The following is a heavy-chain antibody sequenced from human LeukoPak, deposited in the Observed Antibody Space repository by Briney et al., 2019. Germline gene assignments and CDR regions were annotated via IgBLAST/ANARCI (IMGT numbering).Heavy chain of an antibody. CDR3: ARDPITMVRGVIHGAHAFDI. CDR1: GYTFTSYY. V-gene: IGHV1-46*01. CDR2: VNPSGGST. D-gene: IGHD3-10*01. J-gene: IGHJ3*02. Sequence: EASVKVSCKASGYTFTSYYMHWVRQAPGQGLEWMGIVNPSGGSTSYAQKFQGRVTMTRDMSTSTVYMELSSLRSEDTAVYYCARDPITMVRGVIHGAHAFDIWGQGTMVTVSS.